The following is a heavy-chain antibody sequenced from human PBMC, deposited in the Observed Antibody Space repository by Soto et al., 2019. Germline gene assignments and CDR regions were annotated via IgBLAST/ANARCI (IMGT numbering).Heavy chain of an antibody. J-gene: IGHJ2*01. CDR2: MNRNSGNT. CDR1: GYTFTSYD. V-gene: IGHV1-8*01. CDR3: ARDPYSNWWYFDL. D-gene: IGHD6-13*01. Sequence: QVQLVQSGAEVKKPGASVKVSCKASGYTFTSYDINWVRQATGQGLEWMGWMNRNSGNTGYAQKFQGRVTMTRNTSISTAYMELSTLRSDDPAVYYCARDPYSNWWYFDLWGRGTLVTVSS.